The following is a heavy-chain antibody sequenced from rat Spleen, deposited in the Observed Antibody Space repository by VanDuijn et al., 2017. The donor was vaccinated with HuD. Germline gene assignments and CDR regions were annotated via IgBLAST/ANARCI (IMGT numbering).Heavy chain of an antibody. CDR2: ISPSGGNT. J-gene: IGHJ2*01. V-gene: IGHV5-25*01. Sequence: EVQLVESGGGLVQPGRSMKLSCAASGFTFSNYHMAWVRQAPTKGLEWVTSISPSGGNTYYRDSVKGRFTISRDNAKNTLYLQMDSLRSEDTATYYCTTGLQWGQGVMVTVSS. D-gene: IGHD1-1*01. CDR3: TTGLQ. CDR1: GFTFSNYH.